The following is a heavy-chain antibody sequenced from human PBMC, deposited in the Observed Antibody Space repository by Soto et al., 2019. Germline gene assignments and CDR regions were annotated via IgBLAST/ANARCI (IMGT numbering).Heavy chain of an antibody. Sequence: PSETLSVTCTVSGGSISSSSYYWGWIRKPPGKGLEWIGRIYYSGSTYYNPSLKSRVTISVDTSKNQFSLKLSSVTAADTAVYYCARHSPGLYIVVVPAATTKPGYFDYWGQGTLVTVSS. CDR2: IYYSGST. V-gene: IGHV4-39*01. CDR1: GGSISSSSYY. CDR3: ARHSPGLYIVVVPAATTKPGYFDY. J-gene: IGHJ4*02. D-gene: IGHD2-2*01.